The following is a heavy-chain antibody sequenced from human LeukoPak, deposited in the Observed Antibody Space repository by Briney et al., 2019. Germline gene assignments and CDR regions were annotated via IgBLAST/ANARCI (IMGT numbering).Heavy chain of an antibody. CDR3: AREPYSSGWFSGDY. CDR2: ISAYNGNT. Sequence: ASVKVSCKASGYTFTNYGIAWVRQAPGQGLEWMGWISAYNGNTNYAQKLQGRVTMTTDTSTSTAYMELRSLRSDDTAVYYCAREPYSSGWFSGDYWGQGTLVTVSS. V-gene: IGHV1-18*01. J-gene: IGHJ4*02. D-gene: IGHD6-19*01. CDR1: GYTFTNYG.